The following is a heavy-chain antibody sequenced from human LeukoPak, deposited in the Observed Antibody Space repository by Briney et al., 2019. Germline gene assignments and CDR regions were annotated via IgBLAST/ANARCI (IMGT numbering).Heavy chain of an antibody. V-gene: IGHV3-53*01. J-gene: IGHJ4*02. CDR3: AVYCSGGCYSGLV. Sequence: PGGSLRLSCAASGLXVSNNLISWARQAPGKGLEWVSIIYSGGTTYYGDSVKGRFTISRDNSKNTLYLQMNSLRAEDTAVYYCAVYCSGGCYSGLVWGQGTLVTVSS. D-gene: IGHD2-21*02. CDR2: IYSGGTT. CDR1: GLXVSNNL.